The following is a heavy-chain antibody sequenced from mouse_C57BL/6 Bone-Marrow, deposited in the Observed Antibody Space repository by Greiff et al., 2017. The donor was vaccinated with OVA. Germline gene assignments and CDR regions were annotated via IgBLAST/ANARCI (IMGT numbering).Heavy chain of an antibody. CDR3: ARVPYYGSSRYWYFDV. D-gene: IGHD1-1*01. J-gene: IGHJ1*03. CDR1: GYAFTNYL. Sequence: VQLQQSGAELVRPGTSVKVSCTASGYAFTNYLIDWVKQRPGQGLEWIGVINPGSGGTNYNEKFKGKATLTADKSSNTAYLQLSSLTSEDSAVYVCARVPYYGSSRYWYFDVWGTGTTVTVSS. V-gene: IGHV1-54*01. CDR2: INPGSGGT.